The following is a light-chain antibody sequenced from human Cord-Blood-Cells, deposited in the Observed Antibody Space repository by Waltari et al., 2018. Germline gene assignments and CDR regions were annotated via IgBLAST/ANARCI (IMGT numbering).Light chain of an antibody. CDR1: QSISSY. CDR2: AAA. Sequence: DRVTITCRASQSISSYLNWYQQKPGKAPTLLIYAAASLQSGVPSRFSGSGSATDFTLTISSLQPEDFATYYCQQSYSTPPWTFGQGTKVEIK. V-gene: IGKV1-39*01. J-gene: IGKJ1*01. CDR3: QQSYSTPPWT.